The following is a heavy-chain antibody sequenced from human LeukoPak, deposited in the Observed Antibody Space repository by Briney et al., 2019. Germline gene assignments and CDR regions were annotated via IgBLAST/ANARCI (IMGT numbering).Heavy chain of an antibody. CDR3: AKVPRDSDCY. D-gene: IGHD2-21*02. CDR1: GGTLSAYW. J-gene: IGHJ4*02. V-gene: IGHV3-7*01. Sequence: GGSLRLSCAVSGGTLSAYWMAWVRQSPGKGLEWVAEINEDGSVKYYVDSMKGRFTISRDNAKNSLYLQMNSLGADDTAVYYCAKVPRDSDCYWGQGTLVTVSS. CDR2: INEDGSVK.